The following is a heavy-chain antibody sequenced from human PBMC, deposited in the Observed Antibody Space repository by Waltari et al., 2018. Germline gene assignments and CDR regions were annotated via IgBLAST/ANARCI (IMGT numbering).Heavy chain of an antibody. V-gene: IGHV3-7*01. CDR2: INPDGSQK. D-gene: IGHD3-10*01. Sequence: EVQLVESGGGLVQPGGSLSLSFAASGFTFHTYWRKWIRQAPGKGLEWVANINPDGSQKFYVDSVKGRFTVSRDNAQNSLYLQMNNLRAEDTAVYYCTTLARGESGDYWGQGTLVTVSS. J-gene: IGHJ4*02. CDR3: TTLARGESGDY. CDR1: GFTFHTYW.